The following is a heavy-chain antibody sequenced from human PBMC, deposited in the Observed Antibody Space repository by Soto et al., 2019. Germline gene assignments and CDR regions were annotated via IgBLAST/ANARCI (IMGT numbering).Heavy chain of an antibody. CDR3: ASGSGSAFDI. D-gene: IGHD3-10*01. CDR2: ISGGGGTA. V-gene: IGHV3-23*01. Sequence: PGGSLRLSCAASGFTFSSYAMSWVRQAPGKGLEWVSGISGGGGTAYYADSVKGRFTISRDNSKNTLYLQMNSLRAEDTAVYYCASGSGSAFDIWGQGTMVTVSS. J-gene: IGHJ3*02. CDR1: GFTFSSYA.